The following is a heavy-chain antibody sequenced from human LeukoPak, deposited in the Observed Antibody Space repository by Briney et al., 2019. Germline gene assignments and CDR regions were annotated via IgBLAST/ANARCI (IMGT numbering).Heavy chain of an antibody. CDR2: ISSSGSTI. V-gene: IGHV3-11*01. J-gene: IGHJ6*02. CDR3: ARVLRYSSSWYFFGYYGMDV. Sequence: GGPLRPSCAASGFTFSDYYMSWIRQAPGKGLEWVSYISSSGSTIYYADSVKGRFTISRDNAKNSLYLQMNSLRAEDTAVYYCARVLRYSSSWYFFGYYGMDVWGQGTTVTVSS. D-gene: IGHD6-13*01. CDR1: GFTFSDYY.